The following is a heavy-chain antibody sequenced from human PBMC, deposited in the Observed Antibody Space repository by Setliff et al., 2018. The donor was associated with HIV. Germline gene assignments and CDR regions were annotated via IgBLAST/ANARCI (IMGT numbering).Heavy chain of an antibody. CDR3: ARQGAGYYYDSSDYYTGNGFDM. CDR2: FHHSGSA. V-gene: IGHV4-38-2*01. CDR1: GYSISTAYY. Sequence: KSSETLSLTCAVSGYSISTAYYWAWIRQSPGKGLEWIGGFHHSGSAHYNPSLKSRVTISGQTSKNQFSLTLTSVTAADTATYYCARQGAGYYYDSSDYYTGNGFDMWGQGTMVTVSS. D-gene: IGHD3-22*01. J-gene: IGHJ3*02.